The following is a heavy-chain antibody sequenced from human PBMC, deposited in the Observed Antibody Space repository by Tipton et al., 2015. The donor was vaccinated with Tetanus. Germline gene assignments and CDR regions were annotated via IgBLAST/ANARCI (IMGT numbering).Heavy chain of an antibody. Sequence: VQLVQSGAEVKKPGESLKISCKGSGYTFNNFWIGWVRQKPGKGLEWIGNIYYTAHNSYNPSLDSRVSISVDTSKNQCSLRLTSVTAADTAVYFRARQEPPRRFFYDSSGSSGWGQGILVTVSS. V-gene: IGHV5-51*01. CDR2: IYYTAHN. J-gene: IGHJ4*02. CDR3: ARQEPPRRFFYDSSGSSG. D-gene: IGHD3-22*01. CDR1: GYTFNNFW.